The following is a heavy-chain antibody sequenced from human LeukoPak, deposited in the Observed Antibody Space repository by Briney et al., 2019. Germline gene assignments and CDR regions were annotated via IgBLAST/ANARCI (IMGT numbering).Heavy chain of an antibody. V-gene: IGHV4-59*12. D-gene: IGHD3-22*01. CDR3: ARERVDYYDSSGYYYFDY. CDR2: IYYSGST. CDR1: GGSISSYY. J-gene: IGHJ4*02. Sequence: KPSETLSLTCTVSGGSISSYYWSWIRQPPGKGLEWIGYIYYSGSTNYNPSLKSRVTISVDTSKNQFSLKLSSVTAADTAVYYCARERVDYYDSSGYYYFDYWGQGTLVTVSS.